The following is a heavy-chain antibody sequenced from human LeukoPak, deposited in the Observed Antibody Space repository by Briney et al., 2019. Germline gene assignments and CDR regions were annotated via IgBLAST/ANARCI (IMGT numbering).Heavy chain of an antibody. J-gene: IGHJ5*02. D-gene: IGHD5-12*01. CDR3: AKSTHALRDLNWFDP. V-gene: IGHV3-23*01. CDR2: ISGSGGST. CDR1: GFTFSSYA. Sequence: GGSLRLSCAASGFTFSSYAMSWVRQAPGKGLEWVSAISGSGGSTYYADSVKGRFTISRDNSKNTLYLQMNSLRAEDTAVYYCAKSTHALRDLNWFDPWGQGTLVTVSS.